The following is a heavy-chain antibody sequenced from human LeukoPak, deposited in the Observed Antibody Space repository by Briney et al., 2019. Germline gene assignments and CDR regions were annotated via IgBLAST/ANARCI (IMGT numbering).Heavy chain of an antibody. CDR2: LYTSGST. Sequence: SETLSLTCTVSGVPTSSGTYYWNWIRQPAGKGLEWIGRLYTSGSTNYNPSLKSRVTILLDTSKNKFSLKLNSVTAADTALYYCARMQRGYSYGPDAFDVWGQGTMVTVSS. V-gene: IGHV4-61*02. D-gene: IGHD5-18*01. J-gene: IGHJ3*01. CDR1: GVPTSSGTYY. CDR3: ARMQRGYSYGPDAFDV.